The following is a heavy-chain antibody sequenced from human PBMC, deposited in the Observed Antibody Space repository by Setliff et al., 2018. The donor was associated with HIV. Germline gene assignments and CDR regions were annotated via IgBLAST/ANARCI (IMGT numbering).Heavy chain of an antibody. Sequence: SETLSLTCTVSGGPISGHYWSWIRQPPGKGLEWIAYIFYTGSTNYNPSLKSRVTISVDTSKNQFFLKLSSVTAADTAVYYCVRGYCSSTTCYDDYYYTDVWGKGSTVTVSS. J-gene: IGHJ6*03. CDR2: IFYTGST. CDR3: VRGYCSSTTCYDDYYYTDV. V-gene: IGHV4-59*11. CDR1: GGPISGHY. D-gene: IGHD2-2*01.